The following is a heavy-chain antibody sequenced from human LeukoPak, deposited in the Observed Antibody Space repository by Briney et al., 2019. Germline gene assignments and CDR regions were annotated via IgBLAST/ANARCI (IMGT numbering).Heavy chain of an antibody. D-gene: IGHD4-17*01. CDR2: IYYSGST. V-gene: IGHV4-59*01. CDR3: ARMGDGDRYYYYYMDV. J-gene: IGHJ6*03. Sequence: SETLSLTCTVSGGSISSYYWSWIRQPPGKGLEWIGYIYYSGSTNYNPSLKSRVTISVDTSKNQFSLKLSSVTAADTAVYYCARMGDGDRYYYYYMDVWGKGTTVTISS. CDR1: GGSISSYY.